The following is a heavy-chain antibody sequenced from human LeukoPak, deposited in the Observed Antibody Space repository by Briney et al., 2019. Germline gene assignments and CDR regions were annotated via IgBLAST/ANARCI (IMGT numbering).Heavy chain of an antibody. CDR2: ISAYNGNT. Sequence: GASVTVSCKASGYTFTSYGISWVRQAAGEGLEWMGWISAYNGNTNYAQKLQGRVTMPTDTSTSPAYMQLRSLRSDDTAVYYCARDRGGLRYFDWLSWFDPWGQGTLVTVSS. CDR1: GYTFTSYG. D-gene: IGHD3-9*01. V-gene: IGHV1-18*01. CDR3: ARDRGGLRYFDWLSWFDP. J-gene: IGHJ5*02.